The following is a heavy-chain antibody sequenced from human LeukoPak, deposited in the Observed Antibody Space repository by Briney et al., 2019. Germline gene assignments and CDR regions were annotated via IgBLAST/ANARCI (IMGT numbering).Heavy chain of an antibody. CDR2: ISWNSGSI. V-gene: IGHV3-9*01. J-gene: IGHJ6*03. CDR1: GFTFDDYA. D-gene: IGHD6-13*01. CDR3: AKVSIAAAATRYYYYYMDA. Sequence: GGSLRLSCAASGFTFDDYAMHWLRQAPGKGLEWVSGISWNSGSIVYADSVKGRFTISRDNAKNSLYLQMNSLRAEDTALYYCAKVSIAAAATRYYYYYMDAWGKGTTVTVSS.